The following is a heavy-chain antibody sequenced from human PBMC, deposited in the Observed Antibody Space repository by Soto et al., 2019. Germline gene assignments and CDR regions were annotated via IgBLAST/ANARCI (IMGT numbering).Heavy chain of an antibody. CDR2: SNPSGGST. CDR3: ATAAYSTSWYDF. Sequence: QVQLVQSGAEVKKPGASVKLSCKSSEYTFTDYYIHWVRQAPGQGLEGMGLSNPSGGSTSYAQKLQGRVIMTRDTSTSTVYMELSSLRSEDTAVYYCATAAYSTSWYDFWGQGTLGTVSS. D-gene: IGHD6-13*01. V-gene: IGHV1-46*01. J-gene: IGHJ5*01. CDR1: EYTFTDYY.